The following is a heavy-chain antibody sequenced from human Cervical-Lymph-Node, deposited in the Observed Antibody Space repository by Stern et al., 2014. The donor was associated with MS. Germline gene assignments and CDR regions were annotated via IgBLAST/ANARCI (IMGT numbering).Heavy chain of an antibody. J-gene: IGHJ3*01. CDR2: ISSSSSFI. CDR1: GFTFSSYG. D-gene: IGHD4-17*01. V-gene: IGHV3-21*01. Sequence: EVQLVESGGGLVKPGGSLRLSCAASGFTFSSYGMNWVRQAPGKGLEWVSSISSSSSFIYYADSVKGRFTISRDNAKNSLYLQMNSLRAEDTAVYYCARDLGTVTTRGAFDVWGQGTMVTFSS. CDR3: ARDLGTVTTRGAFDV.